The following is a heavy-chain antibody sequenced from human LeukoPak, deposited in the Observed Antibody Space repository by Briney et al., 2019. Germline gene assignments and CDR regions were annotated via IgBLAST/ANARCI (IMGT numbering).Heavy chain of an antibody. J-gene: IGHJ4*02. CDR1: GFTFSKYW. CDR3: ATYTQYFGAPGTDY. D-gene: IGHD3-10*01. Sequence: GGSLRLSCTVSGFTFSKYWMRWVRQAPGKGLEWVASIDKEGSEKRYVESVKGRLTISRDNARNSVYLPMTSLGAEDTAVYYCATYTQYFGAPGTDYWGQGTLVTVSS. V-gene: IGHV3-7*01. CDR2: IDKEGSEK.